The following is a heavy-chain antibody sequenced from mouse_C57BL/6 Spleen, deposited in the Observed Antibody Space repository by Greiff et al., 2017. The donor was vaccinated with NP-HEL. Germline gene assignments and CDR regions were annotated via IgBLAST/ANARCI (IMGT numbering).Heavy chain of an antibody. V-gene: IGHV1-80*01. CDR2: IYPGDGDT. Sequence: QVQLQQSGAELVKPGASVKISCKASGYAFSSYWMNWVKQRPGKGLEWIGQIYPGDGDTNYNGKFTGKATLTADKSSSTAYMQLSSLTSEDSAVYFCARGDGSSFSWFAYWGQGTLVTVSA. CDR3: ARGDGSSFSWFAY. CDR1: GYAFSSYW. D-gene: IGHD1-1*01. J-gene: IGHJ3*01.